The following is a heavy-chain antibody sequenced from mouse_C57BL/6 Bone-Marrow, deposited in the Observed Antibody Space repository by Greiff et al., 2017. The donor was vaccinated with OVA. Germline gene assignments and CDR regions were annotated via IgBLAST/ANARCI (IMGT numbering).Heavy chain of an antibody. D-gene: IGHD1-1*01. V-gene: IGHV1-52*01. CDR2: IDPSDSEN. CDR3: ARSGFTLFITTVVDPYYFDY. J-gene: IGHJ2*01. CDR1: GYTFTSYW. Sequence: QVQLQQPGAELVRPGSSVKLSCKASGYTFTSYWMHWVKQRPIQGLEWIGNIDPSDSENHYNQQFKDKTTLTVDNSSSTAYMHLSSLTSDDSAVYYCARSGFTLFITTVVDPYYFDYWGQGTTLTVSS.